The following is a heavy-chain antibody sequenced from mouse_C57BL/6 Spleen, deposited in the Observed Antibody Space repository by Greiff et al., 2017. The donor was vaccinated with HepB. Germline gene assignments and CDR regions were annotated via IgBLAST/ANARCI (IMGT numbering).Heavy chain of an antibody. V-gene: IGHV1-76*01. D-gene: IGHD1-1*01. J-gene: IGHJ1*03. CDR2: IYPGSGNT. CDR1: GYTFTDYY. Sequence: QVQLQQSGAELVRPGASVKLSCKASGYTFTDYYINWVKQRPGQGLEWIARIYPGSGNTYYNEKFKGKATLTAEKSSSTAYMQLSSLTSEDSAVYFCARRGYGSSYGYFDVWGTGTTVTVSS. CDR3: ARRGYGSSYGYFDV.